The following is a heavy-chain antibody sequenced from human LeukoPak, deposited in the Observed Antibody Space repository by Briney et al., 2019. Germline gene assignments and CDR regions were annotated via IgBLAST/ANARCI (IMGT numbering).Heavy chain of an antibody. D-gene: IGHD6-13*01. CDR2: INHSGST. J-gene: IGHJ5*02. CDR1: GGSFSGYY. CDR3: ARLRGRWSSWFDP. Sequence: PSETLSLTCAVYGGSFSGYYWSWIRQPPGKGLEWIGEINHSGSTNYNPSLKSRVTISVDTSKNQFSLKLSSVTAADTAVYYCARLRGRWSSWFDPWGQGTLVTVSS. V-gene: IGHV4-34*01.